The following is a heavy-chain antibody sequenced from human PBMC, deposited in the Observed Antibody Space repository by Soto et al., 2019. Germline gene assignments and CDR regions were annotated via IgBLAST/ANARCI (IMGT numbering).Heavy chain of an antibody. CDR1: GFTFDDYA. V-gene: IGHV3-9*01. D-gene: IGHD2-15*01. Sequence: EVPLVESGGGLVQPGRSLRLSCAASGFTFDDYAMHWVRQAPGKGLEWVSGISWNSGSIGYADSVKGRFTISRDNAKNSLYLQMNSLSAEDTALYYCAKERGGLYGGSHFDYWGQGTLVTVSS. CDR3: AKERGGLYGGSHFDY. J-gene: IGHJ4*02. CDR2: ISWNSGSI.